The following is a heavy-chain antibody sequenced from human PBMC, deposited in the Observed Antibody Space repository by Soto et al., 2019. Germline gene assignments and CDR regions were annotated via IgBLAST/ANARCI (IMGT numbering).Heavy chain of an antibody. V-gene: IGHV4-59*01. CDR2: IYYKGTT. CDR1: SGSISPAY. CDR3: ARGPNYDFLTGYQYFFDF. Sequence: KPSETLSLTCTVSSGSISPAYWSWIRQPPGKGLEWIGYIYYKGTTNYNPSLESRVTMSVDTSKNHFSLNLNSVTAADTAVYYCARGPNYDFLTGYQYFFDFWGQGTLVTVSS. J-gene: IGHJ4*02. D-gene: IGHD3-9*01.